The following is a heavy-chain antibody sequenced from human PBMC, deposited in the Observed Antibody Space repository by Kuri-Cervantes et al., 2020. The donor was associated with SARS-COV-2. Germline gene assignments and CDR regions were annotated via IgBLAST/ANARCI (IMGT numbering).Heavy chain of an antibody. CDR3: ARDLLVVVPAAMLAAAGTGAFDY. CDR1: GFTFSSYE. J-gene: IGHJ4*02. V-gene: IGHV3-48*03. Sequence: GGSLRLSCAASGFTFSSYEMNWVRQAPGKGLEWVSYISSGGSTIYYADSVKGRFTISRDNAKNSLYLQMNSLRAEDTAVYYCARDLLVVVPAAMLAAAGTGAFDYWGQGTLVTVSS. D-gene: IGHD2-2*01. CDR2: ISSGGSTI.